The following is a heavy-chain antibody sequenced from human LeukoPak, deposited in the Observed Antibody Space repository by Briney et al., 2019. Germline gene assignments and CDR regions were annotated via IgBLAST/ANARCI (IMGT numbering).Heavy chain of an antibody. CDR1: GGSFSGYY. J-gene: IGHJ1*01. CDR2: INHSGST. CDR3: ARHSGIPNYVGGSYLYAEYFQH. Sequence: SETLSLTCAVYGGSFSGYYWSWIRQPPGKGLEWIGEINHSGSTNYNPSLKSRVTISVDTSKNQFSLKLSSVTAADTAVYYCARHSGIPNYVGGSYLYAEYFQHWGQGTLVTVSS. D-gene: IGHD3-16*02. V-gene: IGHV4-34*01.